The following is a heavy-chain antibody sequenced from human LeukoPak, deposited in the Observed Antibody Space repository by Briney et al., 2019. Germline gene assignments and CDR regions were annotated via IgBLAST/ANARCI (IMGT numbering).Heavy chain of an antibody. V-gene: IGHV1-18*01. J-gene: IGHJ5*02. CDR1: RYTPTTYS. CDR3: ARDPRVISYSRANNWFDP. Sequence: KPSSKASRYTPTTYSTSWVRHAPPQGIEGMGWISAYNGNTIDAQKLQGRLTMITDTSTSTAYVELSSLRSDDTAVYYCARDPRVISYSRANNWFDPWGEGTLVTVSS. D-gene: IGHD3-22*01. CDR2: ISAYNGNT.